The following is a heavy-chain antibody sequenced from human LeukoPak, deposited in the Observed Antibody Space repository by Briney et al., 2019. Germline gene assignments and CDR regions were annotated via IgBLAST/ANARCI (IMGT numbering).Heavy chain of an antibody. CDR1: GFTFSSYA. J-gene: IGHJ3*02. V-gene: IGHV3-23*01. Sequence: GGSLRVYCAASGFTFSSYAMSWVRQAPGKGLEWVSAISGSGGSTYYADSVKGRFTISRDNSKNTLYLQMNSLRAEDTAVYYCAKSNHALFRGGAFDIWGQGTMVTVSS. CDR3: AKSNHALFRGGAFDI. D-gene: IGHD2-15*01. CDR2: ISGSGGST.